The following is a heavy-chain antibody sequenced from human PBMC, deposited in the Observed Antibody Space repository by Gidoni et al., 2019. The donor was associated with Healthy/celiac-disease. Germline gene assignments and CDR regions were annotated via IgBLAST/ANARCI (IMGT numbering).Heavy chain of an antibody. CDR1: GYTFTGYY. CDR3: ARGLPGVSDY. D-gene: IGHD5-12*01. J-gene: IGHJ4*02. V-gene: IGHV1-2*02. Sequence: QVQLVQSGAEVKKPGASVKVSCQASGYTFTGYYMHWVRQAPGQGLEWMGWINPNSGGTNYAQKVQGRVTMTRDTSISTAYMELSRLRSDDTAVYYCARGLPGVSDYWGQGTLVTVSS. CDR2: INPNSGGT.